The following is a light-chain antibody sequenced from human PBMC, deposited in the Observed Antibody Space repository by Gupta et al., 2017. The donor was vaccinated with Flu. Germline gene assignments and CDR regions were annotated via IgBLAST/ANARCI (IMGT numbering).Light chain of an antibody. J-gene: IGKJ3*01. CDR1: QSVNSLY. Sequence: EIVLTQSPDTLSFPPGEMVTLSCRASQSVNSLYLAWYHQKPVQAPRLLIYASSSRATGVPDRFSSSGSGTDFTLTISRLEPEDFVVYYCQQYDNLRRFTFGPGTKVDIK. CDR2: ASS. V-gene: IGKV3-20*01. CDR3: QQYDNLRRFT.